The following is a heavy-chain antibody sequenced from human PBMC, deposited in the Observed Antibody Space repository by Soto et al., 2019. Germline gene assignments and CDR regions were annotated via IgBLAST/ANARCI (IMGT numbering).Heavy chain of an antibody. J-gene: IGHJ3*02. Sequence: EVQLVESGGGLVKPGGSLRLSCSASRFTFSSYTMNWVRQAPGKGLEWVSSISSSTTYIYYADSVKGRFTISRDNAKNSLYLKVNGLRAEATAVYYCARDFDSSGYYGPVGAFGIWGQGTMVTVSS. CDR3: ARDFDSSGYYGPVGAFGI. CDR1: RFTFSSYT. V-gene: IGHV3-21*03. D-gene: IGHD3-22*01. CDR2: ISSSTTYI.